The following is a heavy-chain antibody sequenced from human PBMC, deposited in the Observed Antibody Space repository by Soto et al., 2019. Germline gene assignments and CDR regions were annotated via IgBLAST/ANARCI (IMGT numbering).Heavy chain of an antibody. J-gene: IGHJ4*02. V-gene: IGHV3-48*02. CDR2: ISSSSYTM. CDR3: ARDVDY. CDR1: GFTFSHYS. Sequence: EVQLVESGGGLVQPGGSLRLSCAASGFTFSHYSMNWVRQAPGKGLEWVSYISSSSYTMNYTDSVKGRFTISRDNAKNSLYLQMNSLRDEDTAVYYCARDVDYWGQGTLVTVSS.